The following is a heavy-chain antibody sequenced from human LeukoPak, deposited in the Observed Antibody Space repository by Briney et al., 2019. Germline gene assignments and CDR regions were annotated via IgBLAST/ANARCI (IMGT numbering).Heavy chain of an antibody. D-gene: IGHD3-10*01. V-gene: IGHV4-34*01. CDR2: INHSGST. J-gene: IGHJ4*02. Sequence: SETLSLTCAVYGGSFSGYYWSWIRQPPRKGLEWIGEINHSGSTNYNPSLKSRVTISVDTSKNQFSLKLSSVTAADTAVYYCASTLNYYGSDYWGQGTLVTVSS. CDR3: ASTLNYYGSDY. CDR1: GGSFSGYY.